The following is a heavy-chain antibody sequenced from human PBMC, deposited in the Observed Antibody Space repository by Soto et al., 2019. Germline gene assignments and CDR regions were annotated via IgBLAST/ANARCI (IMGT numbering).Heavy chain of an antibody. CDR1: GYSFTSYW. D-gene: IGHD3-22*01. V-gene: IGHV5-51*01. J-gene: IGHJ3*02. Sequence: GESLQIACKGSGYSFTSYWIGWVRQMPGKGLEWMGIIYPGDSDTRYSPSFQGQVTISAGKSISTAYLQWSSLNASDTAMYYCARTPPEAYYYDSSGYFGDAFDIWGQGTIVTVSS. CDR3: ARTPPEAYYYDSSGYFGDAFDI. CDR2: IYPGDSDT.